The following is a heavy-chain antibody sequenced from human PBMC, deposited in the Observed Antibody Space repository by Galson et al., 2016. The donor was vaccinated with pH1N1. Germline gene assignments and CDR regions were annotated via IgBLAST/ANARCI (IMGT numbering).Heavy chain of an antibody. D-gene: IGHD4-17*01. CDR2: VNPGGSTI. V-gene: IGHV5-51*03. CDR3: ARQYDFGDYRGNAFDI. CDR1: GYIFTSQW. Sequence: QSGAEVKKPGESLKISCKASGYIFTSQWIAWVRQVPGKGPEWVGVVNPGGSTIRYSPSFQGQDTISSDKSISTAYLQWISLRASDTAIYYCARQYDFGDYRGNAFDIWGQGTVVIVSS. J-gene: IGHJ3*02.